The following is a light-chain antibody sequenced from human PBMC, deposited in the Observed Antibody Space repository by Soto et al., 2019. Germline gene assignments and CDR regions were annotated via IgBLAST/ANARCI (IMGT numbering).Light chain of an antibody. CDR1: QSVSSN. CDR3: QQYNNWPPMA. Sequence: EIVMTQSPATLSVSPGERATLSCRASQSVSSNLAWYQQKPGQAPRLLIYGASTRATGIPARFSGSGSGTAFTLTISSLQSEEFAVYYCQQYNNWPPMAFGQGTKVEIK. V-gene: IGKV3-15*01. CDR2: GAS. J-gene: IGKJ1*01.